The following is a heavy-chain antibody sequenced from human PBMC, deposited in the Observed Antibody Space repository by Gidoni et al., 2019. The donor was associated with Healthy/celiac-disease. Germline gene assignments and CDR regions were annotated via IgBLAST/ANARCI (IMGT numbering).Heavy chain of an antibody. CDR2: ISSSGSTI. CDR3: ARDLDSSGWYPTVELSYFDY. Sequence: EVQLVESGGGLVQPGGSLRLSCAASGFPFSSYEMNWVRQAPGKGLEWVSYISSSGSTIYYADSVKGRFTISRDNAKNSLYLQMNSLRAEDTAVYYCARDLDSSGWYPTVELSYFDYWGQGTLVTVSS. V-gene: IGHV3-48*03. J-gene: IGHJ4*02. CDR1: GFPFSSYE. D-gene: IGHD6-19*01.